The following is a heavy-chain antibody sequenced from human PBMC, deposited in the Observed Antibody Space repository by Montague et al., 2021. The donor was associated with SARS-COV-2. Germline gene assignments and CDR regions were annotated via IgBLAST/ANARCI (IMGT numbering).Heavy chain of an antibody. V-gene: IGHV4-39*02. J-gene: IGHJ3*02. D-gene: IGHD1/OR15-1a*01. CDR1: GDSISRSHCF. Sequence: SETLSLTCSVSGDSISRSHCFWAWIRQPPGMGLEWIGSIYFTGKTYYXPSLKSRVTISIDTSKNHFSLRLSSVTAADSAVFYCARWGLNNAFDIWGQGTMITISS. CDR3: ARWGLNNAFDI. CDR2: IYFTGKT.